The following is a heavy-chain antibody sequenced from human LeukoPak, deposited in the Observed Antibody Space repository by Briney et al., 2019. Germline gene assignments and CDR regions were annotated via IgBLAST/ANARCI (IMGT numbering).Heavy chain of an antibody. J-gene: IGHJ4*02. CDR3: AIGNGYNSRYFDY. CDR2: IHSGVST. D-gene: IGHD5-24*01. CDR1: GDSFSSGGSF. V-gene: IGHV4-31*03. Sequence: SETLSLTCTVSGDSFSSGGSFWPWIRQHPGRGLEWIGFIHSGVSTYYNPSLKSRVTISVDTSQNQFSLKLTSVTAADTAVYYCAIGNGYNSRYFDYWGQGTLVTVSS.